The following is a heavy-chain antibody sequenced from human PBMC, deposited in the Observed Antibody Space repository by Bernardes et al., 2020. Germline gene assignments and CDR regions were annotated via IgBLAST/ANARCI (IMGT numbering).Heavy chain of an antibody. CDR2: ISSSGYST. J-gene: IGHJ4*02. CDR3: ARDWDCTSTTCYD. Sequence: GGSLRLSCEASGFTFSSYEMNWVRQAPGKGLEWISYISSSGYSTYYSDSVKGRFTISRDNAKNSLFLQMNSLRAEDTALYYCARDWDCTSTTCYDWGQGTLVTVSS. CDR1: GFTFSSYE. V-gene: IGHV3-48*03. D-gene: IGHD2-2*01.